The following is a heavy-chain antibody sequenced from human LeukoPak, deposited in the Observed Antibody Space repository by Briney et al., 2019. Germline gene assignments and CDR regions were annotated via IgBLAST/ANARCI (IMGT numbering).Heavy chain of an antibody. CDR3: ARANYYGSGSYYPKPPYYYYYGMDV. J-gene: IGHJ6*02. D-gene: IGHD3-10*01. CDR1: GGSFSGYY. Sequence: PSETLSLTCAVYGGSFSGYYWSWIRQPPGKGLEWIGEINHSGSTNYNPSLKSRVTISVDTSKNQFSLKLSSVTAADTAVYYCARANYYGSGSYYPKPPYYYYYGMDVWGQGTTVTVS. V-gene: IGHV4-34*01. CDR2: INHSGST.